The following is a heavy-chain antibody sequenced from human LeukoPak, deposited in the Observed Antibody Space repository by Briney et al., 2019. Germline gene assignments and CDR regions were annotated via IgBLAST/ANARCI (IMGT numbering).Heavy chain of an antibody. CDR2: ISTSSSTK. D-gene: IGHD3-10*01. CDR3: AKDRALLWFGELPNYFDY. V-gene: IGHV3-21*04. Sequence: GGSLRLSCAVSGFTFSSYRMSWVRQAPGKGLEWVSSISTSSSTKYYADSVKGRFTVSRDNAKNTLYLQMNSLRAEDTAVYYCAKDRALLWFGELPNYFDYWGQGTLVTVSS. CDR1: GFTFSSYR. J-gene: IGHJ4*02.